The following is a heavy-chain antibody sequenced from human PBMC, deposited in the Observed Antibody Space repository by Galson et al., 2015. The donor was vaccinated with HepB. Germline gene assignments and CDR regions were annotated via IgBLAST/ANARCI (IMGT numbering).Heavy chain of an antibody. CDR1: GFTFSSYW. CDR2: IKQDGSEK. V-gene: IGHV3-7*03. Sequence: SLRLSCAASGFTFSSYWKSWVRQAPGKGLEWVANIKQDGSEKYYVDSVKGRFTISRDNAKNSLYLQMNSLRAEDTAVYYCASLGIVGEFDYWGQGTLVTVSS. J-gene: IGHJ4*02. D-gene: IGHD1-26*01. CDR3: ASLGIVGEFDY.